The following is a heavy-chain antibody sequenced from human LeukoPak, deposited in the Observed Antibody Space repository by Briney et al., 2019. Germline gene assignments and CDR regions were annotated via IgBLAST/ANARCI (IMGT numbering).Heavy chain of an antibody. CDR1: GYTFTVYA. J-gene: IGHJ4*02. V-gene: IGHV7-4-1*02. CDR2: ISTDTGNP. CDR3: ARRGKSFDF. D-gene: IGHD3-3*01. Sequence: GASVKVSCKTSGYTFTVYAINWVRQAPGQGLEWMGWISTDTGNPTYVQDFTGRLVFSLDTSVTTAYLQISSLKAEGTAVYYCARRGKSFDFWGQGTLVTVSS.